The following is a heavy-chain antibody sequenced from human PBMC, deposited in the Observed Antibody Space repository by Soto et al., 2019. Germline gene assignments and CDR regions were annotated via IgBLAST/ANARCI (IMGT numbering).Heavy chain of an antibody. Sequence: QLQLQESGSGLVKPSQTLSLTCAVSGGSISSGGYSWGWIRQPPGKGLEWIGYIYHSGSTYYNPTLKSRDTTSVDWSTNQFSLKLSSVTAADTAEYYWSRVPDYWGQGTLVTVSS. CDR1: GGSISSGGYS. J-gene: IGHJ4*02. V-gene: IGHV4-30-2*01. CDR2: IYHSGST. CDR3: SRVPDY.